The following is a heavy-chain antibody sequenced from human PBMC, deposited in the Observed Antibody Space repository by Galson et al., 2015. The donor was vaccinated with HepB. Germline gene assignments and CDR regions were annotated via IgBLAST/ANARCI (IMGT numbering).Heavy chain of an antibody. CDR2: IWYDGSKD. D-gene: IGHD4-11*01. CDR1: GNTFSSHG. Sequence: SLRLSCAASGNTFSSHGMHWVRQAPGKGLEWVALIWYDGSKDYYADSVKGRFAVSRDNSNNVLYLQMNSLRAEDTAVYYCARYYGNYRAFDYWGQGTLVTVSA. V-gene: IGHV3-33*04. CDR3: ARYYGNYRAFDY. J-gene: IGHJ4*02.